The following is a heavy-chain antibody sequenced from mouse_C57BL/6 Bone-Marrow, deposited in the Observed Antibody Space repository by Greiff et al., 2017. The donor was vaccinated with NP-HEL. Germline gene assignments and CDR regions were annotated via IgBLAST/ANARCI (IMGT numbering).Heavy chain of an antibody. V-gene: IGHV1-63*01. CDR2: IYPGGGYT. CDR3: ARSANWADYFDY. Sequence: QVQLQQSGAELVRPGTSVKMSCKASGYTFTNYWIGWAKQRPGHGLEWIGDIYPGGGYTNYNEKFKGQATLTADKSSSTAYMQFSSLTSEDSAIYYCARSANWADYFDYWGQGTTLTVSS. D-gene: IGHD4-1*01. J-gene: IGHJ2*01. CDR1: GYTFTNYW.